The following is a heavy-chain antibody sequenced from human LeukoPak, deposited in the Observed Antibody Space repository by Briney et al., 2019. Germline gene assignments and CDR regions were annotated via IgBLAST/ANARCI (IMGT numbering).Heavy chain of an antibody. V-gene: IGHV4-59*01. CDR3: ARLSSGFYFDY. J-gene: IGHJ4*02. Sequence: PSEALSLTCTVSGCSINTYYWSWIRQPPGKELDWIGYISYSGNTNYNSSLKSRITMSVDTSRNQFSLRLSSVTAADTAVYYCARLSSGFYFDYWGQGTLVTVSS. D-gene: IGHD3-22*01. CDR1: GCSINTYY. CDR2: ISYSGNT.